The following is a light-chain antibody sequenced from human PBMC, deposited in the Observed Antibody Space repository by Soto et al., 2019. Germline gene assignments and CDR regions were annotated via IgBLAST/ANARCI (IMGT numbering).Light chain of an antibody. CDR1: SSDVGGYNY. CDR2: EVS. V-gene: IGLV2-8*01. CDR3: SSYAGTTLYV. Sequence: QPVLTQPPSASGSPGQSVIISCTGTSSDVGGYNYVSWYQQHPGKAPKVIIYEVSKRPSGVPDRFSGSKSGNTASLTVSGLQAEDEADSYCSSYAGTTLYVFGTGTKVTVL. J-gene: IGLJ1*01.